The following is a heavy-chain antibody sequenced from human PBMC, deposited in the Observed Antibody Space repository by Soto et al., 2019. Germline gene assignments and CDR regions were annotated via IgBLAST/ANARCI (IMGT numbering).Heavy chain of an antibody. CDR2: IDPSDSHT. Sequence: PGESLKISCKGSGYSFAGYWITWVRQKPGKGLEWMGRIDPSDSHTYYGPSFRGHVTISVTKSITTVFLQWSSLRASDTAMYYCARQIYGSDTGPNFQYYFDSWGQGTPVTVSS. CDR3: ARQIYGSDTGPNFQYYFDS. D-gene: IGHD5-12*01. V-gene: IGHV5-10-1*01. J-gene: IGHJ4*02. CDR1: GYSFAGYW.